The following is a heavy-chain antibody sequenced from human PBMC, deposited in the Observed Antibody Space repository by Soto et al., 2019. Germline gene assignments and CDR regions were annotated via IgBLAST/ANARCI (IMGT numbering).Heavy chain of an antibody. D-gene: IGHD5-18*01. J-gene: IGHJ5*02. CDR2: IYYSGST. V-gene: IGHV4-31*03. CDR3: ARGRGYSYGLDP. CDR1: GVSISSGGYF. Sequence: SETLSLTCTVSGVSISSGGYFWSWIRQHPGKGLEWIGFIYYSGSTYYNPSLKSRVTISVDTSKNQFSLKLSSVTAADTAVYYCARGRGYSYGLDPWGQGTLVTVSS.